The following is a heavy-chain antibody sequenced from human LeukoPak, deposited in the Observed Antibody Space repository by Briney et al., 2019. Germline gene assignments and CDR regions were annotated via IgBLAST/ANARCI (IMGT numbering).Heavy chain of an antibody. J-gene: IGHJ3*02. CDR1: GGSISSYY. CDR2: IYYSGST. CDR3: ARGGNYYDSSGYWAHDAFDI. D-gene: IGHD3-22*01. V-gene: IGHV4-59*01. Sequence: PSETLSLTCTVSGGSISSYYWSWIRQPPGKGLEWIGYIYYSGSTNYNPSLKSRVTISVDTSKNQFSLKLSSVTAADTAVYYCARGGNYYDSSGYWAHDAFDIWGQGTMVTVSS.